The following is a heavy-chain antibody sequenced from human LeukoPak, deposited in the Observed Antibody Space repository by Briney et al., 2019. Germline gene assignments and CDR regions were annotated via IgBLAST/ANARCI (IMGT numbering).Heavy chain of an antibody. CDR2: TIPIFGTA. CDR3: ARDRYSSSWYAWFDP. CDR1: GGTFSSYA. D-gene: IGHD6-13*01. V-gene: IGHV1-69*05. Sequence: SSVKVSCKASGGTFSSYAISWVRQAPGQGLELMGRTIPIFGTANYAQKFQGRVTITTDESTSTAYMELSSLRSEDTAVYYCARDRYSSSWYAWFDPWGQGTLVTVSS. J-gene: IGHJ5*02.